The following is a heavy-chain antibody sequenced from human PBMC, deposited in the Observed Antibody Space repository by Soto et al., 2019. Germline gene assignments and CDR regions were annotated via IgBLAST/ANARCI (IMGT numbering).Heavy chain of an antibody. CDR1: GGTFSSYT. V-gene: IGHV1-69*02. D-gene: IGHD6-13*01. Sequence: QVQLVQSGAEVKKPGSSVKVSCKASGGTFSSYTISWVRQTPGQGLEWMGRIIPILGIANYAQKFQGRVTITADKSTSTAYMELSSLRSEDTAVYYCASLAAAGKRFDYWGKGTLVTVSS. J-gene: IGHJ4*02. CDR3: ASLAAAGKRFDY. CDR2: IIPILGIA.